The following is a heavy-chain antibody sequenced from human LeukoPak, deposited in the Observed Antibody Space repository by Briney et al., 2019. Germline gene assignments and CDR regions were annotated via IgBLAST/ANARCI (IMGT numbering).Heavy chain of an antibody. D-gene: IGHD1-7*01. CDR1: GGSISSSSYY. CDR3: ATSPYNWNYVFDY. V-gene: IGHV4-39*07. Sequence: SETLSLTCTVSGGSISSSSYYWGWIRQPPGKGLEWIGSIYYSGSTYYNPSLKSRVTISVDTSRNQFSLKLSSVTAADTAVYYCATSPYNWNYVFDYWGQGTLVTVSS. CDR2: IYYSGST. J-gene: IGHJ4*02.